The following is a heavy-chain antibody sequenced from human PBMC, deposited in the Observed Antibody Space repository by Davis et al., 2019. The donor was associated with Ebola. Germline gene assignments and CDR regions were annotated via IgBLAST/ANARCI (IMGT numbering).Heavy chain of an antibody. CDR1: GGSFSDYF. CDR2: ISHHNGDT. D-gene: IGHD4-17*01. V-gene: IGHV4-34*01. CDR3: ARTTKTNIEDSGLGYNSFDS. Sequence: SETLSLTCAVYGGSFSDYFWSWIRQPPEKGLEWIGEISHHNGDTNYNPSLKSRVAIPVDSSKNQFSLEISSVTAADTATYSCARTTKTNIEDSGLGYNSFDSWGQGVLVSVSS. J-gene: IGHJ5*01.